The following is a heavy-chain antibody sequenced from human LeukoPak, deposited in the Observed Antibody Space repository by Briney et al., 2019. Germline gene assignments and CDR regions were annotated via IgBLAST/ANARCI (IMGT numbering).Heavy chain of an antibody. Sequence: SETLSLTCTVSSGSISSSDYYWGWIRQPPGKGLEWIGGIYYSGSTYYNPSLKSRVTISVDTSKNHFSLKLNSVTAADTAVYYCARLHTTVILGRGFDIWGQGTMVTVSS. CDR3: ARLHTTVILGRGFDI. J-gene: IGHJ3*02. CDR1: SGSISSSDYY. V-gene: IGHV4-39*02. CDR2: IYYSGST. D-gene: IGHD4-11*01.